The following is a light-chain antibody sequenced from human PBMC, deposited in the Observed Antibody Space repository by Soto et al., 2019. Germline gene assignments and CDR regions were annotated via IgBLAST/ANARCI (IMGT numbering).Light chain of an antibody. CDR3: AAWDDSLKGVV. Sequence: QSVLTQPPSASGTPGQRGTISCSGSSSNIGSNNVNWYQQLPGMAPKLLIYSNNQRPSGVPDRFSGSKSGTSASLAISGLQSEDEADYYCAAWDDSLKGVVFGGGTKVTV. J-gene: IGLJ3*02. CDR2: SNN. V-gene: IGLV1-44*01. CDR1: SSNIGSNN.